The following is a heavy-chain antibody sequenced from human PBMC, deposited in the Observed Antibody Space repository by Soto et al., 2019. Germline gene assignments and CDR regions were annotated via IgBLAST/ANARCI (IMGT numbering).Heavy chain of an antibody. J-gene: IGHJ6*02. CDR2: MNPNSGNT. D-gene: IGHD3-3*01. CDR3: ARDFGVVIPYYYYGMDV. CDR1: GYTFTSYD. V-gene: IGHV1-8*01. Sequence: ASVKVSCKASGYTFTSYDINWVRQATGQELEWMGWMNPNSGNTGYAQKFQGRVTMTRNTSISTAYMELSSLRSEDTAVYYCARDFGVVIPYYYYGMDVWGQGTTVTVSS.